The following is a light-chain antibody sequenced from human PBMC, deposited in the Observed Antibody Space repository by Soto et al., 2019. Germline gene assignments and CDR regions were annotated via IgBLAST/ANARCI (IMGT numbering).Light chain of an antibody. Sequence: EIVLTQSPGTLSLSPGERATLSCRASQSVSSAYLAWYQQIPGQAPRLLIYGASSRATGIPERFSGSGSGTDFTHTSSGLEPEDFAVYYCQQSGSSFYSFGQGTKLEIK. CDR1: QSVSSAY. V-gene: IGKV3-20*01. CDR2: GAS. CDR3: QQSGSSFYS. J-gene: IGKJ2*01.